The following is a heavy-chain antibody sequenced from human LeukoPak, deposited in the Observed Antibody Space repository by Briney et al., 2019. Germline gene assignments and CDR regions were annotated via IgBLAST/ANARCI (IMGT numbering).Heavy chain of an antibody. CDR3: ASLASSSSVTSFDP. CDR1: GGTFGSYA. J-gene: IGHJ5*02. D-gene: IGHD6-6*01. Sequence: ASVKVSCKASGGTFGSYAISWVRQAPGQGLEWMGGIIPIFGTANYAQKFQGRATITAAESTSTAYMELSSLRSEGTAVYYCASLASSSSVTSFDPWGQGTLVTVSS. V-gene: IGHV1-69*01. CDR2: IIPIFGTA.